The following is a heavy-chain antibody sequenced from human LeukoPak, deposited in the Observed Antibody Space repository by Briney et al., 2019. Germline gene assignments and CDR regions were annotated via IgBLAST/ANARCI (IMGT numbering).Heavy chain of an antibody. V-gene: IGHV3-30*03. J-gene: IGHJ6*02. D-gene: IGHD5/OR15-5a*01. CDR3: ARESKTYQYYYGMDV. CDR2: ISYDGNNK. CDR1: GFTFSIAW. Sequence: PGGSLRLSCAASGFTFSIAWMSWVRQAPGKGLEWVAVISYDGNNKYYADSVEGRITISRDNSKNTLYLQMNTLRAEDMAVYYCARESKTYQYYYGMDVWGQGTTVTVSS.